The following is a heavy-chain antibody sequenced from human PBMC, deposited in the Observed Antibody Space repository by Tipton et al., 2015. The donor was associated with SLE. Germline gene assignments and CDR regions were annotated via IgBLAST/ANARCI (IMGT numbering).Heavy chain of an antibody. CDR3: ARVGRDGSNFDY. J-gene: IGHJ4*02. CDR1: GGSISSSTYY. CDR2: ISYSGNT. D-gene: IGHD5-24*01. Sequence: LRLSCTVSGGSISSSTYYWGWIRQPPGKGLEWIGTISYSGNTYYNPSLKSRVTISVDTSKNQFSLKLSSVTAADTAVYYCARVGRDGSNFDYWGQGPLVTVSS. V-gene: IGHV4-39*07.